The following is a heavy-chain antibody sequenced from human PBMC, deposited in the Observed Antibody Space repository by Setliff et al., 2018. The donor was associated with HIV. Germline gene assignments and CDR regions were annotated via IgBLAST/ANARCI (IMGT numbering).Heavy chain of an antibody. V-gene: IGHV4-39*07. CDR2: FHHSGRT. Sequence: SETLSLTCNVSGDSISSSSYYWGWIRQSPGKGLEWIGSFHHSGRTSFNPSLMSRVTISVDTSKNQFSLKLSSVTAADTALYFCAREADFFASGTYYFDSWGQGTLVTVSS. CDR3: AREADFFASGTYYFDS. CDR1: GDSISSSSYY. J-gene: IGHJ4*02. D-gene: IGHD3-10*01.